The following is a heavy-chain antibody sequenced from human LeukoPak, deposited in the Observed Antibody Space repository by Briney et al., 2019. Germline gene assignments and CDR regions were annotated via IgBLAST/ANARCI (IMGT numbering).Heavy chain of an antibody. Sequence: PGGSLRLSCAASGFTFSNAWMSWVRQAPGKGLEWVGRIKSKTDGGTTDYAAPVKGRFTISRDDSKNTLYLQMNSLKTEDTAVYYCTTCRFRMVRGVIIECARDAFDIWGQGTMVTVSS. D-gene: IGHD3-10*01. CDR1: GFTFSNAW. V-gene: IGHV3-15*01. CDR3: TTCRFRMVRGVIIECARDAFDI. CDR2: IKSKTDGGTT. J-gene: IGHJ3*02.